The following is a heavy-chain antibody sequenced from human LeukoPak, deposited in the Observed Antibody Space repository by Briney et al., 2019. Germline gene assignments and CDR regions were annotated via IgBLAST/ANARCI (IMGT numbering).Heavy chain of an antibody. V-gene: IGHV1-2*02. CDR1: GYTFTGYY. CDR2: INPNSGGT. Sequence: ASVKVSCKASGYTFTGYYMHWVRQAPGQGLEWMGWINPNSGGTNYAQKFEGRVTMTRDTSISTAYMELSSLRSDDTAVYYCARPDLWSGYYDYWGQGTLVTVSS. CDR3: ARPDLWSGYYDY. J-gene: IGHJ4*02. D-gene: IGHD3-3*01.